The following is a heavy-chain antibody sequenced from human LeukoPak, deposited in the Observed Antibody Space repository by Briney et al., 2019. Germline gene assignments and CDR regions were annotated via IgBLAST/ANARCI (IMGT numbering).Heavy chain of an antibody. V-gene: IGHV3-23*01. CDR2: FDTGFGT. CDR3: ARSSGWWSLDY. CDR1: GFTFSTAP. D-gene: IGHD6-19*01. Sequence: GSLRLSCAASGFTFSTAPLHWVRQAPGRGLEWVSAFDTGFGTYYPDSLKGRFTISRDNSKNTLFLQMNSLRAEDTAVYYCARSSGWWSLDYWGQGTLVTVSS. J-gene: IGHJ4*02.